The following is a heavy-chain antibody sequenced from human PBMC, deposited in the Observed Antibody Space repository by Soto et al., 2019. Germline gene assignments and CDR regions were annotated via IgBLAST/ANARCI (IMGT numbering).Heavy chain of an antibody. Sequence: SETLSLTCTVSGGSIISSSYYWVWIRQPPGKGLEWIGSIYYSGSTYYNPSLKSRVTISVDTSKNQFSLKLSSVTAADTAVYYCARRIQVGATIFDYWGQGTLVTVSS. CDR3: ARRIQVGATIFDY. D-gene: IGHD1-26*01. V-gene: IGHV4-39*01. CDR2: IYYSGST. J-gene: IGHJ4*02. CDR1: GGSIISSSYY.